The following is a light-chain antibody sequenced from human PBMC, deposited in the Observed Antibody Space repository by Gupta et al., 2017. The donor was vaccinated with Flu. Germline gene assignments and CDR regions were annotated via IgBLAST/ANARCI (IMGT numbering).Light chain of an antibody. CDR2: AAS. CDR3: QQANSFPYT. Sequence: DLQMTPSPSSVSASVGDRITFTCRASQHVSHWLAWYQQIPGKAPKLLIYAASSLQSGVPSRFSGSGFGTDFTLTISSLQAEDFGTYYCQQANSFPYTFGQGTKVEIK. V-gene: IGKV1-12*01. J-gene: IGKJ2*01. CDR1: QHVSHW.